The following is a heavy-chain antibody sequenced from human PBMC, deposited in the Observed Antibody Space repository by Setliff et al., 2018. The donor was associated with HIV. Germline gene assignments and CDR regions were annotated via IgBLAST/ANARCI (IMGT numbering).Heavy chain of an antibody. Sequence: ASVKVSCKASGYTFTGYFIHWVRQAPGQGLEWMGRIIPNSAGTNYAQKFQGRVTMTRDTSINTAYMELSRLRGEDTALYYCAKGAYYYESGSDYRDYFDYWGQGTLVTVSS. CDR2: IIPNSAGT. J-gene: IGHJ4*02. V-gene: IGHV1-2*06. CDR3: AKGAYYYESGSDYRDYFDY. CDR1: GYTFTGYF. D-gene: IGHD3-10*01.